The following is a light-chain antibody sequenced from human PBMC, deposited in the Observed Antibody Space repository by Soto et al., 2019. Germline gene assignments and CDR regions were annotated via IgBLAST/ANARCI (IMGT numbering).Light chain of an antibody. J-gene: IGKJ1*01. CDR2: GAS. V-gene: IGKV3-15*01. CDR1: QSVSTN. Sequence: EIVMTQSPAILSVSPGERATLSCRASQSVSTNLAWFQQKPGQTPRLLFNGASTRATGIPARFTGSGSGTEFILTISSLQSEDFAVYYCQQYDNWPPTFGQGTKVDIK. CDR3: QQYDNWPPT.